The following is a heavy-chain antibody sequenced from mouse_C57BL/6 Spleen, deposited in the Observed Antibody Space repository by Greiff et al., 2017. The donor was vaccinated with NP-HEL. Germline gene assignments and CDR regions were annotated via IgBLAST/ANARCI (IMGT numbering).Heavy chain of an antibody. CDR3: ARGRDYGRIAY. V-gene: IGHV5-17*01. D-gene: IGHD2-4*01. J-gene: IGHJ3*01. CDR1: GFTFSDYG. CDR2: LSSGSSTI. Sequence: EVQLVESGGGLVKPGGSLKLSCAASGFTFSDYGMHWVRQAPEKGLEWVAYLSSGSSTIYYADTVKGRFTISRDNAKNTLFLQMTSLRSEDTAMYYCARGRDYGRIAYWGQGTLVTVSA.